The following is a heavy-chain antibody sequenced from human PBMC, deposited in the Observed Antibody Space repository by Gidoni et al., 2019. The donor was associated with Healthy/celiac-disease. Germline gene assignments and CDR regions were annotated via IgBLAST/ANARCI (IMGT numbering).Heavy chain of an antibody. V-gene: IGHV4-39*07. CDR2: IYYSGST. CDR1: GGSISSSSYY. D-gene: IGHD3-10*01. CDR3: AREGMVRGAHNWFDP. J-gene: IGHJ5*02. Sequence: QLQLQESGPGLVKPSETLSLTCTVSGGSISSSSYYWGWIRQPPGKGLEWIGSIYYSGSTYYNPSLKSRVTISVDTSKNQFSLKLSSVTAADTAVYYCAREGMVRGAHNWFDPWGQGTLVTVSS.